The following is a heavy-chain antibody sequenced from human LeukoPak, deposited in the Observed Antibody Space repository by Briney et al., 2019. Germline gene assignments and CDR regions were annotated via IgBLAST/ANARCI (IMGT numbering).Heavy chain of an antibody. J-gene: IGHJ2*01. D-gene: IGHD3-22*01. V-gene: IGHV1-24*01. CDR2: FDPEDGET. Sequence: ASVKVSCKVSGYTLTELSMHWVRQAPGKGLEWMGGFDPEDGETVYAQKFQGRVTMTEDTSTDTAYMELSSLRSEDTAVYYCATYYYDSSGYHWYFDLWGRGTLVTVSS. CDR3: ATYYYDSSGYHWYFDL. CDR1: GYTLTELS.